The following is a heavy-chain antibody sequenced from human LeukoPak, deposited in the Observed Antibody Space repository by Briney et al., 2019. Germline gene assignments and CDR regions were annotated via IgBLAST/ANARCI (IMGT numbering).Heavy chain of an antibody. CDR2: INHSGST. CDR3: ARDGSYSSSWYDYYFDY. CDR1: GGSFSGYY. V-gene: IGHV4-34*01. Sequence: SETLSLTCAVYGGSFSGYYWSWIRQPPGKGLEWIGEINHSGSTNYNPSLKSRVTISVDTSKNQFSLKLSSVTAADTAVYYCARDGSYSSSWYDYYFDYWGQGTLVTVSS. D-gene: IGHD6-13*01. J-gene: IGHJ4*02.